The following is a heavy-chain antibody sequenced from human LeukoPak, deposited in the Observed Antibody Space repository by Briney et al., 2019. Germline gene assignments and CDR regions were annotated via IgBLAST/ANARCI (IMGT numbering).Heavy chain of an antibody. Sequence: SETLSLTCTVSGGSISSYYWSWIRQPPGKGLEWIGYIYYSGSTNYNPSLKSRVTISVDTSKNQFSLKLSSVTAADTAVYYCARVLRWRGWFDPWGQGTLVTVPS. CDR3: ARVLRWRGWFDP. D-gene: IGHD4-23*01. V-gene: IGHV4-59*01. CDR1: GGSISSYY. CDR2: IYYSGST. J-gene: IGHJ5*02.